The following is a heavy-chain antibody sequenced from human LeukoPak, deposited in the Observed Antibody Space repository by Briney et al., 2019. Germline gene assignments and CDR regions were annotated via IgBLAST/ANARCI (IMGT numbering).Heavy chain of an antibody. CDR3: AKDPSYYGSGSYVDY. D-gene: IGHD3-10*01. V-gene: IGHV3-30*18. CDR1: GFTFSSYG. Sequence: PGRSLRLSCAASGFTFSSYGMHWVRQAPGKGLEWVAVISYDGSSKYYADSVKGRFTTSRDNSKNTLYLQMNSLRAEDTAVYYCAKDPSYYGSGSYVDYWGQGTLVTVSS. CDR2: ISYDGSSK. J-gene: IGHJ4*02.